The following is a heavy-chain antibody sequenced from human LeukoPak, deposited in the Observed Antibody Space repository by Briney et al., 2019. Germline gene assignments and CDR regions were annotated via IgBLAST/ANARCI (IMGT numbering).Heavy chain of an antibody. CDR2: ISGRGDTT. V-gene: IGHV3-23*01. CDR1: GFTFDDYA. Sequence: GCLRLSCAASGFTFDDYAMHWVRQAPGKGLGWVSSISGRGDTTYYADSVKGRFTISRDNFKNTLYLQMSSLRAEDTAVYYCAKLYGYNSYDYFDCWGQGTPVSVSS. J-gene: IGHJ4*02. CDR3: AKLYGYNSYDYFDC. D-gene: IGHD5-24*01.